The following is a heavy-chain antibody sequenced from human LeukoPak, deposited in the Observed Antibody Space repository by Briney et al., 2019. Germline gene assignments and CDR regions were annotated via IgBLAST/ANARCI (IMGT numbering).Heavy chain of an antibody. D-gene: IGHD6-13*01. J-gene: IGHJ4*02. CDR2: IIPILGIA. Sequence: SVKVSCKASGGTFSSYAISWVRQAPGQGLEWMGRIIPILGIANYAQKFQGRDTITADKSTSTAYMELSSLRSEDTAVYYCARQKTSDSSSWYMDYWGQGTLVTVSS. CDR1: GGTFSSYA. V-gene: IGHV1-69*04. CDR3: ARQKTSDSSSWYMDY.